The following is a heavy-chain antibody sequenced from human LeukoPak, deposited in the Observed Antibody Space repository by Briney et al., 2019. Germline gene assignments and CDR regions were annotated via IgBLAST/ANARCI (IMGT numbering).Heavy chain of an antibody. CDR3: ARNPIAAPDYYYYMDV. CDR1: GFTFSDYY. D-gene: IGHD6-6*01. V-gene: IGHV3-11*01. Sequence: PGGSLRLSCAASGFTFSDYYMSWIRQAPGKGLEWVSYISSSGSTIYYADSVKGRFTISRDNAKNSLYLQMNSLRAEDTAVYYCARNPIAAPDYYYYMDVWGKGTTVTVSS. CDR2: ISSSGSTI. J-gene: IGHJ6*03.